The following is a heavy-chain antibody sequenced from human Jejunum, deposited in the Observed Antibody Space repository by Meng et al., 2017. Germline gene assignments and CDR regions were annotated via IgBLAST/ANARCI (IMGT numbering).Heavy chain of an antibody. Sequence: QVPLEELGPGLVKPFQAPSPPCIVSGGSLRTGAYYWSWIRQHPGKGLEWIGYIYYTGSTFYNPSLKSRVSISLETSKNQFSLKVTSVTAADTAFYYCARLGITETIGGFDPWGQGILVTVSS. CDR1: GGSLRTGAYY. CDR2: IYYTGST. J-gene: IGHJ5*02. CDR3: ARLGITETIGGFDP. V-gene: IGHV4-31*03. D-gene: IGHD1-7*01.